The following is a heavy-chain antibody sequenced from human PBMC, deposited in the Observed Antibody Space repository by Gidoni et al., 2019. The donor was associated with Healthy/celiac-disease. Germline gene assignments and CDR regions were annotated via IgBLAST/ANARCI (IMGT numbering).Heavy chain of an antibody. D-gene: IGHD3-22*01. J-gene: IGHJ4*02. CDR2: RWYDGSNK. Sequence: QVQLVESGGGVVQPGRSLSLSWAASGFTFSSYGMHWVRQSPGKGLAWVVVRWYDGSNKYYADSVKGRFTISRDNSKNTLYLQMNSLRAEDTAVYYCARATPRGIYYYDSSGYYTHWGQGTLVTVSS. CDR1: GFTFSSYG. CDR3: ARATPRGIYYYDSSGYYTH. V-gene: IGHV3-33*01.